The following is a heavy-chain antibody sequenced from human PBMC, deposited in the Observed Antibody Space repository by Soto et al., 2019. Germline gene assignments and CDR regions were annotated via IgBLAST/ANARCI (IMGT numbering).Heavy chain of an antibody. J-gene: IGHJ4*02. V-gene: IGHV4-59*08. CDR2: IYYSGST. CDR3: ARRYGGTFDY. D-gene: IGHD2-15*01. CDR1: GGSISSYY. Sequence: SETLSLTCTVSGGSISSYYWSWIRQPPGKGLEWIGYIYYSGSTNYNPSLKSRVTISVDTSKYQFSLKLSSVTAADTAVYYCARRYGGTFDYWGQGTLVTVSS.